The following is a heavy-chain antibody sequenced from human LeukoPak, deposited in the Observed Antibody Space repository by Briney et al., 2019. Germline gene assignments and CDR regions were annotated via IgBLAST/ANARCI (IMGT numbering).Heavy chain of an antibody. D-gene: IGHD3-22*01. J-gene: IGHJ4*02. V-gene: IGHV3-48*02. Sequence: DPGRSLRLSCAASGFTFSSYGMHWVRQAPGKGLEWVSYISSSSSTIYYADSVKGRFTISRDNAKNSLYLQMNSLRDEDTAVYYCARDYYDSSGYYYGSDWGQGTLVTVSS. CDR1: GFTFSSYG. CDR2: ISSSSSTI. CDR3: ARDYYDSSGYYYGSD.